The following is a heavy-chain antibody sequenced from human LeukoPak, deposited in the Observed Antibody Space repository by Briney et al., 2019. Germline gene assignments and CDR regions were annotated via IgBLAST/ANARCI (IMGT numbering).Heavy chain of an antibody. D-gene: IGHD5-18*01. CDR1: GFTFSNYG. Sequence: PGGTLRLSCAASGFTFSNYGMSWVRQAPGKGLEWVSGISGSGTGTYFADSVKGRFTISRDNSKNTVYLQMNSLRDEDTAVYYCAKDPSYVDTAMTHYFDNWGQGTLVTVSS. V-gene: IGHV3-23*01. CDR3: AKDPSYVDTAMTHYFDN. CDR2: ISGSGTGT. J-gene: IGHJ4*02.